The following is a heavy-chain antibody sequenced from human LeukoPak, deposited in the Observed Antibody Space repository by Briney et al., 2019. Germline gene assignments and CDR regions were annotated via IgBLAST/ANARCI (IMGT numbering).Heavy chain of an antibody. V-gene: IGHV3-15*01. CDR1: GFTFNNAW. J-gene: IGHJ4*02. D-gene: IGHD3-9*01. CDR3: TTGQGLRYFDWPTRY. CDR2: IKSKTDDGTT. Sequence: GGSLRLSCAASGFTFNNAWMSWVRQAPGKGLEWVGRIKSKTDDGTTDYAAPVKGRFAISRDDSKNTLYLQMNSLKTEDTAVYYCTTGQGLRYFDWPTRYWGQGTLVTVSS.